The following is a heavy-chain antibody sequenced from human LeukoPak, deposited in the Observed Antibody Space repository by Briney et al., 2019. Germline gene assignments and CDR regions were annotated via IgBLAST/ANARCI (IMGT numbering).Heavy chain of an antibody. CDR1: GFTFDDYA. V-gene: IGHV3-9*01. CDR2: ISWNSGSI. D-gene: IGHD2-2*01. Sequence: GGSLRLSCAASGFTFDDYAMHWVRQAPGKGLEWVSGISWNSGSIGYADSVKGRFTISRDNSKNTLYLQMNGLRAEDTAVYYCARWVCSSTSCFYFDNWGQGTLVVVSS. CDR3: ARWVCSSTSCFYFDN. J-gene: IGHJ4*02.